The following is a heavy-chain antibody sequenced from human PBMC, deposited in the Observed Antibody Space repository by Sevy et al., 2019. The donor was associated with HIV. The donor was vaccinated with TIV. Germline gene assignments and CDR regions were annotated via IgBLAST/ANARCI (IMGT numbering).Heavy chain of an antibody. CDR2: FDPEDGEI. Sequence: ASVKVSCKVSGYTLNQLSMHWVRQAPGKGLEWMGSFDPEDGEIFYAQTFQGRVTMTEDTSTDTAYMELSSLRSEDTAVYYCATTKDYYESSGCPFDYWGQGTLVTVSS. CDR1: GYTLNQLS. D-gene: IGHD3-22*01. V-gene: IGHV1-24*01. CDR3: ATTKDYYESSGCPFDY. J-gene: IGHJ4*02.